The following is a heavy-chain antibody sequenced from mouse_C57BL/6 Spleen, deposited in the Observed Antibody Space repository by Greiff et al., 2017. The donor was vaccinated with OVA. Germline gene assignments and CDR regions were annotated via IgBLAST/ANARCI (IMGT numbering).Heavy chain of an antibody. CDR2: IDPSDSYT. CDR3: ARRYGSSYYWYFDV. D-gene: IGHD1-1*01. J-gene: IGHJ1*03. V-gene: IGHV1-59*01. CDR1: GYTFTSYW. Sequence: VQLQQSGAELVRPGTSVKLSCKASGYTFTSYWMHWVKQRPGQGLEWIGVIDPSDSYTNYNQKFKGKATLTVDTSSSTAYMQLSSLTSEDSAVYYCARRYGSSYYWYFDVWGTGTTVTVSS.